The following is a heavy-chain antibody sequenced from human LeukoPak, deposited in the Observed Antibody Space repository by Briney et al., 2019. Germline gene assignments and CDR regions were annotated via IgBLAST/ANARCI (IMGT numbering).Heavy chain of an antibody. Sequence: SVKVSCRASGGTFSSYAISWVRQAPGQGLEWMGGIIPIFGTANYAQKFQGRVTITTDESTSTAYMELSSLRSEDTAVYYCARGDGDSPYYFDYWGQGTLVTVSS. D-gene: IGHD4-17*01. CDR3: ARGDGDSPYYFDY. CDR1: GGTFSSYA. J-gene: IGHJ4*02. V-gene: IGHV1-69*05. CDR2: IIPIFGTA.